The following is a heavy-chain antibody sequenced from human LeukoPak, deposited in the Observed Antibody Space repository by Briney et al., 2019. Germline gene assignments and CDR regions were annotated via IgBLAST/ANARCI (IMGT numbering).Heavy chain of an antibody. CDR1: GDSVSSNSAA. CDR2: TYYRSKWYT. CDR3: ARLGSGSNY. J-gene: IGHJ4*02. Sequence: PSQTLSLTCAISGDSVSSNSAAWIWIRQSPSRGLEWLGGTYYRSKWYTEYAVSVKSRITINPDTSKNQFSLQLSSVNPEDTAVYYCARLGSGSNYWGQGTLVTVSS. D-gene: IGHD3-10*01. V-gene: IGHV6-1*01.